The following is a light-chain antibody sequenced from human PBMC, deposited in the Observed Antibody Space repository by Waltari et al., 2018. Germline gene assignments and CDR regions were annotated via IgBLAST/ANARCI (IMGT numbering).Light chain of an antibody. V-gene: IGKV1-17*03. J-gene: IGKJ5*01. Sequence: DIQMTPSPSAMSASVGARVAITCRASQDIGNYLAWFQQKPGTVPKRLIYAVSSLESGVPSRFSGSDSGTEFTLTINRLQPEDLATYFCLQHYTYPPTFGQGTRLEI. CDR3: LQHYTYPPT. CDR1: QDIGNY. CDR2: AVS.